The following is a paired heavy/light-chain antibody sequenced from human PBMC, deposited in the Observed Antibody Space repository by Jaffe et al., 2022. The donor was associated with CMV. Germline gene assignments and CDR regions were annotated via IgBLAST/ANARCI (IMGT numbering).Heavy chain of an antibody. J-gene: IGHJ4*02. V-gene: IGHV4-39*01. CDR3: ASQAGFGSGIYFDY. Sequence: QLQLQESGPGLVKPSETLSLTCTVSGVPISSNTYYYWGWIRQPPGKGLEWIGTIYYSGSTYYNPSLKSRVTLFVDTSKNQFSLELSSVTAADTAVYYCASQAGFGSGIYFDYWGQGTLVTVSS. CDR2: IYYSGST. D-gene: IGHD3-10*01. CDR1: GVPISSNTYYY.
Light chain of an antibody. J-gene: IGKJ4*01. V-gene: IGKV1-39*01. CDR1: QSISSY. CDR3: QQSYSTPLT. CDR2: TAS. Sequence: DIQMTQSPSSLSASVGDRVTITCRASQSISSYLSWYQQKPGKAPNLLIYTASSLQSGVPSRFSGSGSGTDFTLTISSLQPEDFATYYCQQSYSTPLTFGGGTKVEIK.